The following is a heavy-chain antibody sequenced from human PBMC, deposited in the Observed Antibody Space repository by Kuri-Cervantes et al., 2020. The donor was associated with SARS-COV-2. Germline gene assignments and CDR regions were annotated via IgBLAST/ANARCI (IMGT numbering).Heavy chain of an antibody. D-gene: IGHD3-22*01. J-gene: IGHJ4*02. CDR3: ARATYYYDSSGYYSDY. CDR2: INHSGST. Sequence: GSLRLSCAVYGGSFSGYYWSWIRQPPGKGLEWIGEINHSGSTNYDPSLKSRVTISVDTSKNQFSLKLSSVTAADTAVYYCARATYYYDSSGYYSDYWGLGTQVTVSS. V-gene: IGHV4-34*01. CDR1: GGSFSGYY.